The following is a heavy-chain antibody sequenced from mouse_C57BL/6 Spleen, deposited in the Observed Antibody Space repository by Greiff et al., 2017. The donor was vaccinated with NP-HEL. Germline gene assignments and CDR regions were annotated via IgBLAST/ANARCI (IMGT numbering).Heavy chain of an antibody. J-gene: IGHJ3*01. CDR3: ARTGTSWFAY. CDR1: GYAFSSSW. Sequence: VQLQQSGPELVKPGASVKISCKASGYAFSSSWKNWVKQRPGKGLEWIGRIYPGDGDTNYNGKFKGKATLTADKSSSTAYMQLSSLTSEDSAVYFCARTGTSWFAYWGQGTLVTVSA. V-gene: IGHV1-82*01. CDR2: IYPGDGDT. D-gene: IGHD4-1*01.